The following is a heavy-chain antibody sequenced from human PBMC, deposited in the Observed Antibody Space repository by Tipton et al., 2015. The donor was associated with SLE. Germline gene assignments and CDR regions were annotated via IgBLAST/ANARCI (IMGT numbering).Heavy chain of an antibody. CDR2: INHSGSI. CDR3: AVGGYYFDY. CDR1: GGSFSGYY. Sequence: GLVKPSETLSLTCAVYGGSFSGYYWSWIRQPPGKGLEWIGEINHSGSINYNPSLKSRVTISVDTSKNQFSLKLSSVTAADTAVYYCAVGGYYFDYWGQGTLVTVSS. V-gene: IGHV4-34*01. J-gene: IGHJ4*02.